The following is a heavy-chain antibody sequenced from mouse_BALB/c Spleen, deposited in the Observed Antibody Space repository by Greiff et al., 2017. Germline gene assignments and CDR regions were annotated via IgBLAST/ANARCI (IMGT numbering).Heavy chain of an antibody. CDR3: ARDRGPYAMDY. Sequence: VQLKESGPGLVKPSQSLSLTCSVTGYSITSGYYWNWIRQFPGNKLEWMGYISYDGSNNYNPSLKNRISITRDTSKNQFFLKLNSVTTEDTATYYCARDRGPYAMDYWGQGTSVTVSS. D-gene: IGHD3-1*01. J-gene: IGHJ4*01. V-gene: IGHV3-6*02. CDR2: ISYDGSN. CDR1: GYSITSGYY.